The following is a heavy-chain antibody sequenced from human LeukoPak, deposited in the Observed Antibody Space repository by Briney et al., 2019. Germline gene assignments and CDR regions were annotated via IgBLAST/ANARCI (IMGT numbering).Heavy chain of an antibody. CDR1: GGSISSYY. CDR3: ARVQGYYYCMDL. Sequence: SETLSLACTVAGGSISSYYWSWISQPAAKGLEWIGRIYTSGSTNYNPSLKSRVTISVDKSKNQFSLKLSSVTAADTAVYYCARVQGYYYCMDLWGKGTTVTVSS. J-gene: IGHJ6*03. CDR2: IYTSGST. V-gene: IGHV4-4*07.